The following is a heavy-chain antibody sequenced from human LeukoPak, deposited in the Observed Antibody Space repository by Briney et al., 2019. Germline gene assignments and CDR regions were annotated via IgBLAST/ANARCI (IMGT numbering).Heavy chain of an antibody. CDR3: ARRDYAAWFDP. CDR2: VYYSGTT. Sequence: SETLSHTCNVSGDSITSGGFYWAWIRQSPGKGLEWIGNVYYSGTTQYNPSLKGRVTISMDTSKNQFSLNLNSVSVTDTAIYYCARRDYAAWFDPWGQGTLVTASS. D-gene: IGHD4/OR15-4a*01. J-gene: IGHJ5*02. V-gene: IGHV4-39*01. CDR1: GDSITSGGFY.